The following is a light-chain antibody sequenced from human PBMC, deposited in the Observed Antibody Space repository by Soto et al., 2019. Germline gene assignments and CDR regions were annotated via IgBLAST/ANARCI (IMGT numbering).Light chain of an antibody. CDR3: QPYNNWPLT. V-gene: IGKV3-15*01. CDR2: DTS. Sequence: EIVMTQSPATLSVSPGERATLSCRASQSVSSNLAWYQQKPGQTPRLLIYDTSTRATGVPTRFSGSRSGAEFTLTINSLQSEAFAVYYCQPYNNWPLTFGGGTKVDIK. J-gene: IGKJ4*01. CDR1: QSVSSN.